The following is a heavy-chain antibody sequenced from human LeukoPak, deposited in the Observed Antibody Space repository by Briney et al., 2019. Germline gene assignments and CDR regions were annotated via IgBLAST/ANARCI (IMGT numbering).Heavy chain of an antibody. Sequence: GGSLRLSCAASGFTFNSYGMHWVRQAPGKGLEWVAFIRYDGSNKFYADSVKGRFTISRDNSKSTLYLQMNSLRAEDTAVYYCANSGGYYPTGYFDYWGQGTLVTVSS. D-gene: IGHD3-22*01. V-gene: IGHV3-30*02. CDR3: ANSGGYYPTGYFDY. CDR1: GFTFNSYG. CDR2: IRYDGSNK. J-gene: IGHJ4*02.